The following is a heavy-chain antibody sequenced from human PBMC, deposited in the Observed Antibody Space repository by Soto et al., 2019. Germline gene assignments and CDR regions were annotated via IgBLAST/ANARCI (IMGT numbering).Heavy chain of an antibody. CDR3: AKDLCAYSSGSCYFDY. V-gene: IGHV3-23*01. CDR1: RFTFSSYV. D-gene: IGHD6-19*01. J-gene: IGHJ4*02. CDR2: ISNSGTST. Sequence: QPGGSLRLSCAASRFTFSSYVMSWVRQAPGKGLEWVSAISNSGTSTYYADSVKGRFTISRDNSKSTLYLQMNSLRAEDTAVYYCAKDLCAYSSGSCYFDYWGQGALVTVSS.